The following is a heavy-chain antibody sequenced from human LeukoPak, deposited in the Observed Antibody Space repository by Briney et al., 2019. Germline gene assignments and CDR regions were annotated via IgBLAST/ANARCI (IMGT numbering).Heavy chain of an antibody. J-gene: IGHJ4*02. Sequence: ASVKVYCKASGYTFTSYYMHWVRQAPGQGLEWMGIINPSGGSTSYAQKFQGRVTMTRDMSTSTVYMELSSLRSEDTAVYYCAGYSGYDRGFDYWGQGTLVTVSS. CDR2: INPSGGST. CDR1: GYTFTSYY. D-gene: IGHD5-12*01. CDR3: AGYSGYDRGFDY. V-gene: IGHV1-46*01.